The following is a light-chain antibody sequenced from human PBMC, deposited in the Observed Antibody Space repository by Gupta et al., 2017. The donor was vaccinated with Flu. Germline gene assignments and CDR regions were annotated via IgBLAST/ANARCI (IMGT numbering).Light chain of an antibody. V-gene: IGKV1-6*02. CDR1: QGIRND. CDR3: QQDYNYPFT. J-gene: IGKJ1*01. CDR2: AAS. Sequence: IQFTQSTSSLSASLGDRVTITCQASQGIRNDLGWYQQNPGKAPKLLIYAASNLQSGVPSRFSGSGSGTDFTLTISSLQPEDFATYYCQQDYNYPFTFGQGTKVEIK.